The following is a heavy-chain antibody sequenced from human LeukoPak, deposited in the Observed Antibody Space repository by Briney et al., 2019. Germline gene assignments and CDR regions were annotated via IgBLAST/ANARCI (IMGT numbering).Heavy chain of an antibody. CDR1: GFTFSFHA. D-gene: IGHD2-2*01. CDR2: ITGSGDNT. CDR3: AKVQDCSSTSCYPISYFDY. V-gene: IGHV3-23*01. Sequence: GGSLRLSCAASGFTFSFHALSWVRQAPGKGLEWVSAITGSGDNTYYADSVKGRFTISRDNSKNTVYLQMNSLRAEDTALYYCAKVQDCSSTSCYPISYFDYWGQGTLVTVSS. J-gene: IGHJ4*02.